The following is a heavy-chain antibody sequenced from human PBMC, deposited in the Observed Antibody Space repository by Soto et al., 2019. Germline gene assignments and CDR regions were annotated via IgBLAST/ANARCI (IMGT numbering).Heavy chain of an antibody. CDR3: ARTPYYDSSGYSYYPDY. D-gene: IGHD3-22*01. Sequence: ASVKVSCKASGYTFTSYGISWVRQAPGQGLEWMGWISAYNGNTNYAQKLQGRVTMTTDTSTSTAYMELSSLRSEDTAVYYCARTPYYDSSGYSYYPDYWGQGTLVTVSS. J-gene: IGHJ4*02. V-gene: IGHV1-18*01. CDR2: ISAYNGNT. CDR1: GYTFTSYG.